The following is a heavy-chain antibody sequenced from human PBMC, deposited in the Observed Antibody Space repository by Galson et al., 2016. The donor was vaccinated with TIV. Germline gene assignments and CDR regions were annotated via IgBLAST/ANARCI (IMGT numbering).Heavy chain of an antibody. CDR2: IDTDGTTT. Sequence: WMHWVRQSPEKGLVWVARIDTDGTTTYYADSVKGRFSISRDNAKNTVYLQMNNLIADDTAVYYCVRDRLGWHWGQGTLVTVSS. V-gene: IGHV3-74*01. CDR1: W. J-gene: IGHJ1*01. CDR3: VRDRLGWH. D-gene: IGHD3-16*01.